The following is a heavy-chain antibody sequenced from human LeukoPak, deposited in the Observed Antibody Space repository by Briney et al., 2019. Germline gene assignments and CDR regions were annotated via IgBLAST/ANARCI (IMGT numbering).Heavy chain of an antibody. D-gene: IGHD5-18*01. CDR2: INPNSGDT. J-gene: IGHJ5*02. CDR1: GYIFTGYY. CDR3: ARYSYGYNWFDP. Sequence: ASVKVSCKASGYIFTGYYMHWVRQAPGQGLEWMGWINPNSGDTNYAQKFQGRVTMTRDTSISTAYMELSRLRSDDTAVYYCARYSYGYNWFDPWGQGTLVTVSS. V-gene: IGHV1-2*02.